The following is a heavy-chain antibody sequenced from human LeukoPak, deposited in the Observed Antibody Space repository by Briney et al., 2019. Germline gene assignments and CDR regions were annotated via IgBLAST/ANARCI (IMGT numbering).Heavy chain of an antibody. V-gene: IGHV3-30*02. CDR3: AKAGDWNYFLTYFQH. Sequence: PVGSLRLSCAASGFTFSSYGMHWVRQAPGKGLEWVAFIRYDGSNKYYADSVKGRFTISRDNSKNTLYLQMNSLRAEDTAVYYCAKAGDWNYFLTYFQHWGQGTLVTVSS. J-gene: IGHJ1*01. CDR2: IRYDGSNK. CDR1: GFTFSSYG. D-gene: IGHD1-7*01.